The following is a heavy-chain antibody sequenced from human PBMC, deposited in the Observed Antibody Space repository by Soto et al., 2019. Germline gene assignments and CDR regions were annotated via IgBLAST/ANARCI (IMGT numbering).Heavy chain of an antibody. CDR3: AHIPNYYQYDWFDP. J-gene: IGHJ5*02. D-gene: IGHD3-16*01. V-gene: IGHV2-5*02. CDR1: GFSLTTRGVG. CDR2: IYWDDDK. Sequence: QITLKESGPTLVKPTQTLTLTCTFSGFSLTTRGVGVGWIRQPPGKALECLALIYWDDDKRYSPSLQSRLSITKDTSNNQVVLTMTNVDSVDTATYYCAHIPNYYQYDWFDPWGQGTLVSVSS.